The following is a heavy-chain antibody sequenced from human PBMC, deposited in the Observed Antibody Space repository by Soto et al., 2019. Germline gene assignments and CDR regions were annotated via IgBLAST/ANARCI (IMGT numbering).Heavy chain of an antibody. CDR2: ISGSGGST. D-gene: IGHD1-1*01. CDR1: GFPFSSYA. J-gene: IGHJ3*02. Sequence: PGGSLRLSCAASGFPFSSYAMSWVRQAPGKGLEWVSAISGSGGSTYYADSVKGRFTISRDNSKNTLYLQMNSLRAEDTAVYYCAKDRLEYNWKTGNDDAFDIWGQGTMVTVSS. CDR3: AKDRLEYNWKTGNDDAFDI. V-gene: IGHV3-23*01.